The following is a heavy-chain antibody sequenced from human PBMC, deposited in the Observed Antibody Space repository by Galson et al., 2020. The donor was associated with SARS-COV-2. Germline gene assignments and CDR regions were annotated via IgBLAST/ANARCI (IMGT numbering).Heavy chain of an antibody. J-gene: IGHJ6*02. D-gene: IGHD2-15*01. CDR3: VRAPPLCSGSIGYWERLYYYGMDV. CDR2: IYSGDTT. CDR1: GFSVSNNF. Sequence: GGSLRLSCAASGFSVSNNFMTWVRQAPGKGLEWVSVIYSGDTTYYADAVKGRFTISRDTSKNTVSLEMNSLRAEDTAVYYCVRAPPLCSGSIGYWERLYYYGMDVWGQGTTVTVSS. V-gene: IGHV3-66*01.